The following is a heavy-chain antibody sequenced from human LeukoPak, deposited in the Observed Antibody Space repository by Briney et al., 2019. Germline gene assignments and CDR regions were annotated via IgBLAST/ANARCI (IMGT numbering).Heavy chain of an antibody. CDR3: ARAPYYDFWSGYYFDY. D-gene: IGHD3-3*01. J-gene: IGHJ4*02. Sequence: SETLSLTCTVSGGSISSVSYYWSWIRQPAGKGLEWIGRIYTSGSTNYNPSLKSRVTISVDTSKNQFSLKLSSVTAADTAVYYCARAPYYDFWSGYYFDYWGQGTLVTVSS. CDR1: GGSISSVSYY. V-gene: IGHV4-61*02. CDR2: IYTSGST.